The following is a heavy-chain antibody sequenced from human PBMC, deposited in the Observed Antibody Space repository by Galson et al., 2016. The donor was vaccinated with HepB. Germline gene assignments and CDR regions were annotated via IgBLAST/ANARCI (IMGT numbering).Heavy chain of an antibody. J-gene: IGHJ6*02. D-gene: IGHD3-22*01. CDR2: IYYSGGT. CDR3: ARESVGYDGYGMDV. CDR1: GGSISTYY. Sequence: SETLSLTCTISGGSISTYYWIWIRQPPGKGLEWIGYIYYSGGTNYNPSHKSRVTISVDTSKNQFSLKLSSVPAAYTAVYYCARESVGYDGYGMDVWGQGTTVTVSS. V-gene: IGHV4-59*01.